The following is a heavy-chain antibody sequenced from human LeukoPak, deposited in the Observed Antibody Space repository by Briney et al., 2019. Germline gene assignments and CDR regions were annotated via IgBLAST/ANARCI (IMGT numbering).Heavy chain of an antibody. CDR2: FDPEDGET. J-gene: IGHJ4*02. V-gene: IGHV1-24*01. Sequence: ASVKVSCKVSGYTLTELSMHWVRQAPGKGLEWMGGFDPEDGETIYAQKFQGRVTMTEDTSTDTAYMELSSLRSEDTAVYYCATDSKGGVATDFDYWGQGTLATVSS. CDR1: GYTLTELS. CDR3: ATDSKGGVATDFDY. D-gene: IGHD5-12*01.